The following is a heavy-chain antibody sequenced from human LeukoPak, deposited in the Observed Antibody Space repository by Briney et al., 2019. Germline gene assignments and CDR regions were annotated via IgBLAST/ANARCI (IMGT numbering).Heavy chain of an antibody. J-gene: IGHJ4*02. CDR2: VYSGGKT. V-gene: IGHV3-53*04. Sequence: PGGSLRLSCVASGFNVTDNYMTWVRQAPGKGLEWLSVVYSGGKTYYADSVKGRFTISRHNSKSTLFLQMDTLRPEDTAVYYCARGVTFCSGGGCSFPTYWGQGTLVTVSS. CDR1: GFNVTDNY. D-gene: IGHD2-15*01. CDR3: ARGVTFCSGGGCSFPTY.